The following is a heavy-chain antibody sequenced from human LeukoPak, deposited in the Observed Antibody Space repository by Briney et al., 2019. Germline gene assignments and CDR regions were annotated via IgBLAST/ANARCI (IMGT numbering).Heavy chain of an antibody. J-gene: IGHJ1*01. D-gene: IGHD3-22*01. CDR3: ATGTMIVVGSEYFQH. V-gene: IGHV1-69*05. Sequence: SVKVSCKASGGTFSSYAISWVRQAPGQGLEWMGRIIPIFGTANYAQKFQGRVTITTDESTSTAYMELSSLRSEDTAVYYCATGTMIVVGSEYFQHWGQGTLVTVSS. CDR2: IIPIFGTA. CDR1: GGTFSSYA.